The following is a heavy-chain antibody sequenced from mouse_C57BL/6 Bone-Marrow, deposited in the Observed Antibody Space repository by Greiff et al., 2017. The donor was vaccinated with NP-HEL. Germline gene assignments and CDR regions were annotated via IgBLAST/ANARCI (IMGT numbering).Heavy chain of an antibody. CDR2: INPNYGTT. D-gene: IGHD1-1*01. CDR3: ARGGYYGSSSGFAY. Sequence: LVESGPELVKPGASVKISCKASGYSFTDYNMNWVKQSNGKSLEWIGVINPNYGTTSYNQKFKGKATLTVDQSSSTAYMQLNSLTSEDSAVYYCARGGYYGSSSGFAYWGQGTLVTVSA. V-gene: IGHV1-39*01. J-gene: IGHJ3*01. CDR1: GYSFTDYN.